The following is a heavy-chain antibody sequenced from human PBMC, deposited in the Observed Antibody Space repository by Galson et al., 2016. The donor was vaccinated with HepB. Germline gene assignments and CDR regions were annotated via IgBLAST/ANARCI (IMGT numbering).Heavy chain of an antibody. CDR2: ISPTSNDI. J-gene: IGHJ3*01. Sequence: SLRLSCAASGFTFSDYYMSWIRQAPGKGLEWVSYISPTSNDINFADSVVGRFSISGDNAKNSLYLQMNTLGAEDTAVYYCASPSGRFSVHTFDLWGQGTMVTVSS. CDR3: ASPSGRFSVHTFDL. V-gene: IGHV3-11*06. D-gene: IGHD1-26*01. CDR1: GFTFSDYY.